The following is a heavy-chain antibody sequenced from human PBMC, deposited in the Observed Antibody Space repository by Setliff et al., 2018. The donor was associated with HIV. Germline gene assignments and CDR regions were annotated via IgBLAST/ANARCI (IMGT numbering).Heavy chain of an antibody. D-gene: IGHD1-7*01. CDR3: AKDARWNYVGFDY. V-gene: IGHV3-15*07. J-gene: IGHJ4*02. CDR1: GFSFSNAW. Sequence: KPGGSLRLSCTGSGFSFSNAWMNWVRQAPGKGLEWVGRIKSKSDGGTTDYAPPVKGRFSISRDDSKNTLYLQINSLRAEDTAVYYCAKDARWNYVGFDYWGQGTLVTVSS. CDR2: IKSKSDGGTT.